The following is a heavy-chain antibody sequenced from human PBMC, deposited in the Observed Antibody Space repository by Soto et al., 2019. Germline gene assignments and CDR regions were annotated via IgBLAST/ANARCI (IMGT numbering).Heavy chain of an antibody. CDR1: GFTFSSYG. CDR3: AKDMGPATAMDYYYGMDV. CDR2: ISYDGSNK. D-gene: IGHD2-2*01. V-gene: IGHV3-30*18. J-gene: IGHJ6*02. Sequence: GGSLRLSCAASGFTFSSYGMHWVRQAPGKGLEWVAVISYDGSNKYYADSVKGRFTISRDNSKNTLYLQMNSLRAEDTAVYYCAKDMGPATAMDYYYGMDVWGQGTTVTVSS.